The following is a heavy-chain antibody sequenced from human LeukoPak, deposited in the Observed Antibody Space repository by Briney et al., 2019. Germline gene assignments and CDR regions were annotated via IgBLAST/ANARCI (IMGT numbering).Heavy chain of an antibody. Sequence: ASVKVSCKASGYTFTGQFIHWLRQAAGQDLEWMGWIDPPSGVPHYAQKFQDTVTLTRDTSIGTAYMEVHRLHPDDTAVYYCARSGFSTGFYLDFWGQGTLISVSS. CDR3: ARSGFSTGFYLDF. CDR2: IDPPSGVP. J-gene: IGHJ4*02. D-gene: IGHD6-19*01. CDR1: GYTFTGQF. V-gene: IGHV1-2*02.